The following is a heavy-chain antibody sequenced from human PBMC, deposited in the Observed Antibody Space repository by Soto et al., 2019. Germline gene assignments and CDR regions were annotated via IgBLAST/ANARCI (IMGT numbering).Heavy chain of an antibody. Sequence: AAVKVSCKASGYTFTSYDINWVRQATGQGLEWMGWMNPNSGNTGYAQKFQGRVTMTRNTSISTAYMELSSLRSEDTAVYYCASVVAGSSGWKDRDSYYYYGMDVWGQGTTVTVSS. CDR2: MNPNSGNT. CDR1: GYTFTSYD. D-gene: IGHD6-19*01. V-gene: IGHV1-8*01. CDR3: ASVVAGSSGWKDRDSYYYYGMDV. J-gene: IGHJ6*02.